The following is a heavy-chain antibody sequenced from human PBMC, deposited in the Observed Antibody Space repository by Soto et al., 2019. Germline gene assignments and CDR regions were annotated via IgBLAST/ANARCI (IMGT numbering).Heavy chain of an antibody. D-gene: IGHD2-2*01. Sequence: ASVKVSCKASGYTFTGYYMHWVRQAPGQGLEWMGWINPNSGGTNYAQKFQGRVTMTRDTSISTAYMELSRLRSDDTAVYYCARLAVPAAIFYFAWYFDLWGRGTLVTVSS. J-gene: IGHJ2*01. CDR2: INPNSGGT. CDR3: ARLAVPAAIFYFAWYFDL. CDR1: GYTFTGYY. V-gene: IGHV1-2*02.